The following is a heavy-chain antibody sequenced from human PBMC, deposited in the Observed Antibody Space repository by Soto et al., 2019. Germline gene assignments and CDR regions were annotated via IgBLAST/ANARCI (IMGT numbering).Heavy chain of an antibody. CDR3: ARGVVVPPEQQGVFDP. Sequence: ASVKVSCKASGYTFTGYYMHWVRQAPGQGLEWMGWINPNSGGTNYAQKFQGWVTMTRDTSISTAYMELSRLRSDDTAVYYCARGVVVPPEQQGVFDPWGQGTLVTVSS. V-gene: IGHV1-2*04. CDR1: GYTFTGYY. J-gene: IGHJ5*02. CDR2: INPNSGGT. D-gene: IGHD2-2*01.